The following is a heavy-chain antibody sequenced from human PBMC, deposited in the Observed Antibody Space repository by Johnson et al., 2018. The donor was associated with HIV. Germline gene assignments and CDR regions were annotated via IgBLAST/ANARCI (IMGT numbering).Heavy chain of an antibody. V-gene: IGHV3-30-3*01. CDR1: GFTFNSYT. J-gene: IGHJ3*02. CDR3: ARDLSRYQRQSGDAFDI. D-gene: IGHD2-2*01. Sequence: QVQLVESGGGLVQPGGSLRLSCAASGFTFNSYTMHWVRQAPGKGLEWVAVVSYDGSNKYYADSVKGRFTISRDNSKNTLYLQMNSLRAEDTAVYYCARDLSRYQRQSGDAFDIWGQGTMVTVSS. CDR2: VSYDGSNK.